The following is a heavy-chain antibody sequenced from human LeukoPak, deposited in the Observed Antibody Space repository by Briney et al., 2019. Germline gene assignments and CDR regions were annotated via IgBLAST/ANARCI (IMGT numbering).Heavy chain of an antibody. J-gene: IGHJ3*02. V-gene: IGHV3-15*01. CDR3: ATERSEYLYDSGYDAFDI. CDR1: GFAFSDAW. Sequence: GGSLRLSCAASGFAFSDAWMSWVRQTPGKGLEWVGRIQSKTDGGSTDYAAAVKGRFTVSRNDSKSTLYLQMNSLKTDDTAVYYCATERSEYLYDSGYDAFDIWGQGTVVTVSS. D-gene: IGHD3-10*01. CDR2: IQSKTDGGST.